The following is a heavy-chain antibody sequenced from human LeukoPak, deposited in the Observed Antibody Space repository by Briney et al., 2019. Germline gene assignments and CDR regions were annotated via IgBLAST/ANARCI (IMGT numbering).Heavy chain of an antibody. CDR1: GYTFTGYY. CDR2: IVPIFGTA. D-gene: IGHD4-23*01. J-gene: IGHJ4*02. V-gene: IGHV1-69*13. CDR3: ARDLPPYGGNGYFDY. Sequence: SVKVSCKASGYTFTGYYMHWVRQAPGQGLEWMGGIVPIFGTANYAQKFQGRATITADESTSTAYMELSSLRSEDTAVYYCARDLPPYGGNGYFDYWGQGTLVTVSS.